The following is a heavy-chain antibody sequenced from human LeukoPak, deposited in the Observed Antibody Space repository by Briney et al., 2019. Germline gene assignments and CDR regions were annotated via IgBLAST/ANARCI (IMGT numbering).Heavy chain of an antibody. J-gene: IGHJ4*02. D-gene: IGHD3-9*01. CDR1: GVAFSSNG. Sequence: GRSLRLSCAASGVAFSSNGTHWARQTPAKGLDWVAVITYDGSKKYYADSLKGRFTISRDNSKNTLYLQMDILRTEDAAVYYCARGLDYDILTFWGQGTLVTVSS. CDR3: ARGLDYDILTF. CDR2: ITYDGSKK. V-gene: IGHV3-30-3*01.